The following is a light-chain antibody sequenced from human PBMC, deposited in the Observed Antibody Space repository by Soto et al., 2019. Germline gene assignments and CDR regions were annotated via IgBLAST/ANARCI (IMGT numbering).Light chain of an antibody. CDR1: QSVSSY. CDR3: QQRSNWPPRIT. V-gene: IGKV3-11*01. Sequence: EIVLTQSPATLSLSPGERATLSCRASQSVSSYLAWYQQKPGQAPRLLIYAASNRATGIPARFSGSGSGTDFTLTISSLEPEDFAVYYCQQRSNWPPRITFGQGTRLETK. J-gene: IGKJ5*01. CDR2: AAS.